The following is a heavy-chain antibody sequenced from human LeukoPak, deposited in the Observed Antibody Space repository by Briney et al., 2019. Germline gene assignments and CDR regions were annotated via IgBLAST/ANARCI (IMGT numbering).Heavy chain of an antibody. CDR2: IYYSGST. Sequence: DPSETLSLTCTVSGGSISSSSYYWGWIRQPPGKGLEWIGSIYYSGSTYYNPSLKSRVTISVDTSKNQFSLKLSSVTAADTAVYYCAAHHVDIVATGCWRFDPWGQGTLVTVSS. J-gene: IGHJ5*02. D-gene: IGHD5-12*01. CDR1: GGSISSSSYY. CDR3: AAHHVDIVATGCWRFDP. V-gene: IGHV4-39*01.